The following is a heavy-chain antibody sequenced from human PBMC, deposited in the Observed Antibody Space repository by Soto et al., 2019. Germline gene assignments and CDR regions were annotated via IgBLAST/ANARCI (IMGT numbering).Heavy chain of an antibody. CDR1: GYSFTSYW. CDR3: ERHLLNQPPSDYYGRDV. J-gene: IGHJ6*02. V-gene: IGHV5-10-1*01. CDR2: IDPSDSYT. D-gene: IGHD2-15*01. Sequence: GESLKISCKGSGYSFTSYWISWVRQMPGKGLEWMGRIDPSDSYTNYSPSFQGHVTISADKSISTAYLQWSSLKAADTAMYYCERHLLNQPPSDYYGRDVWGQGTTVTVSS.